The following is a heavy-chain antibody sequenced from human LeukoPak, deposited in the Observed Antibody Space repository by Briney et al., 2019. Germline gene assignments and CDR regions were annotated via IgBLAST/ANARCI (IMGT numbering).Heavy chain of an antibody. CDR2: ISSSRSYK. V-gene: IGHV3-21*01. CDR3: ASDIGYGSGSRFDY. D-gene: IGHD3-10*01. CDR1: GFTFSSYS. J-gene: IGHJ4*02. Sequence: GGSLRLSCAASGFTFSSYSMNWVRQAPGKGLEWVSSISSSRSYKYYADSVKGRFTISRDNAKNSLYMQRNSLRAEDTAVYYCASDIGYGSGSRFDYWGQGTLVTVSS.